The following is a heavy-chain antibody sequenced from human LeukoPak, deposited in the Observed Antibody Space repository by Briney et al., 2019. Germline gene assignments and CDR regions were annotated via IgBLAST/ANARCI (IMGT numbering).Heavy chain of an antibody. J-gene: IGHJ4*02. D-gene: IGHD1-26*01. CDR3: ATYSVTYSKTFDY. CDR2: IFLSDSDT. Sequence: NAGESLKISCKDSGYSFTNYWIGWGRQMPGKGLEWRGIIFLSDSDTRYSPSFQGQVTISAAKSISTAYLQWSRLKASAPAMYYCATYSVTYSKTFDYWGQGTLVTVSS. CDR1: GYSFTNYW. V-gene: IGHV5-51*01.